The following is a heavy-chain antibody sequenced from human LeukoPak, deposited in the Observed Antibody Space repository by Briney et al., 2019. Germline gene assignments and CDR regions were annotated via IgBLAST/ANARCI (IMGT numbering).Heavy chain of an antibody. CDR3: ARGWNSSGYYSRRLGAFDI. CDR1: GFTVSSNY. J-gene: IGHJ3*02. CDR2: IYSGGST. D-gene: IGHD3-22*01. Sequence: PGGSLRLSCAASGFTVSSNYMSWVRQAPGKGLEWVSVIYSGGSTYYADSVKGRFTISRDNSKNTLYLQMNSLRAEDTAVYYCARGWNSSGYYSRRLGAFDIWGQGTMVTVSS. V-gene: IGHV3-66*01.